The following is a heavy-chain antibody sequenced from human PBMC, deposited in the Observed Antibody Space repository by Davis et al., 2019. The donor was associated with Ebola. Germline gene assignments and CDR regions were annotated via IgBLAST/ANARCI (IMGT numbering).Heavy chain of an antibody. CDR3: ARLPALSIAARRNYYYYGMDV. D-gene: IGHD6-6*01. Sequence: ASVKVSCKASGYTFTSYAMHWVRQAPGQRLEWMGWINAGNGNTKYSQKFQGRVTITRDTSASTAYMELSSLRSEDTAVYYCARLPALSIAARRNYYYYGMDVWGQGTTVTVSS. CDR1: GYTFTSYA. J-gene: IGHJ6*02. CDR2: INAGNGNT. V-gene: IGHV1-3*01.